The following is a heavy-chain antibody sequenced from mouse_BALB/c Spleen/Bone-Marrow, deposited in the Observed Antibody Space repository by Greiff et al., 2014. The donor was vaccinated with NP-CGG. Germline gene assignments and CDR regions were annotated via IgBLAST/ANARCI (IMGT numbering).Heavy chain of an antibody. V-gene: IGHV1-80*01. CDR1: GYAFGSYW. CDR3: ARRGYYGSSYYFDY. CDR2: IYPGDGDT. Sequence: VKLVESGAELVRPGSSVKISCKAYGYAFGSYWMNWVKQRPGQGLEWIGQIYPGDGDTNFNGKFKGKATLTADKSSSTAYMQLSSLTSEDSAVYFCARRGYYGSSYYFDYWGQGTTLTVSS. J-gene: IGHJ2*01. D-gene: IGHD1-1*01.